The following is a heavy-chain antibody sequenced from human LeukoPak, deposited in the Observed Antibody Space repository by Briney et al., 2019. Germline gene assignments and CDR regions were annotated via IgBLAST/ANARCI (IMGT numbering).Heavy chain of an antibody. CDR2: ISGCAASI. CDR1: GFTFSNYA. V-gene: IGHV3-23*01. CDR3: AKDQVWIVVGSFDY. Sequence: QPGGSLRLSCAASGFTFSNYAMSWVRQAPGKGLEWVSAISGCAASIYFGDSVKGRFTISRDNSKNTLYLQMTSLRAEDTAVYYCAKDQVWIVVGSFDYWGQGTLVTVSS. J-gene: IGHJ4*02. D-gene: IGHD3-22*01.